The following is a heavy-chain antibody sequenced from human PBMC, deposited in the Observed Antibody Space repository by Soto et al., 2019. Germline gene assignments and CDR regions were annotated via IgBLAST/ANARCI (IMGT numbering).Heavy chain of an antibody. CDR1: GGSFSGYY. J-gene: IGHJ5*02. CDR3: ARGHGPYYDFWSGYRQSGNWFDP. CDR2: INHSGST. D-gene: IGHD3-3*01. Sequence: SETLSLTCAVYGGSFSGYYWSWILQPPGKGLEWIGEINHSGSTNYSPSLKSRVTISADTSKNQFSLKLSSVTAADTAVYYCARGHGPYYDFWSGYRQSGNWFDPWRQGTMVTVSS. V-gene: IGHV4-34*01.